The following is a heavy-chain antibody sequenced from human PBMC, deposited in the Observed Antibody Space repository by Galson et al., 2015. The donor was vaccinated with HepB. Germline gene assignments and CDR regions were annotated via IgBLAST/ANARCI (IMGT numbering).Heavy chain of an antibody. CDR3: ATGDSSSWAEYFQH. V-gene: IGHV4-39*01. D-gene: IGHD6-13*01. J-gene: IGHJ1*01. Sequence: SETLSLTCTVSGGSISSSSYYWGWIRQPPGKGLEWIGSIYYSGSTYYNPSLKSRVTISVDTSKNQFSLKLSSVTAADTAVYYCATGDSSSWAEYFQHWGQGTLVTVSS. CDR2: IYYSGST. CDR1: GGSISSSSYY.